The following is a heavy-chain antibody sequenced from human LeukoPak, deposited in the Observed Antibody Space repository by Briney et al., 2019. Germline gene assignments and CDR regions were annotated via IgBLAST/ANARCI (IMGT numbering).Heavy chain of an antibody. V-gene: IGHV4-59*01. D-gene: IGHD2-2*01. CDR1: GGSISSYY. J-gene: IGHJ4*02. CDR3: ARGDQLLPSGY. Sequence: SETLSLTCTVSGGSISSYYWSWIRQPPGKGLEWIGYIYYSGSTNYNPSLKSRVTISVDTSKNQFSLKLSSVTAADTAVYYCARGDQLLPSGYWGQGTLVTVSS. CDR2: IYYSGST.